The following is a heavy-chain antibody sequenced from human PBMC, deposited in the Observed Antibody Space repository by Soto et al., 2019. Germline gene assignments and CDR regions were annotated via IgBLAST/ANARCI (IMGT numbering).Heavy chain of an antibody. CDR3: AREWLQSFDY. J-gene: IGHJ4*02. CDR2: ISSSSSTI. V-gene: IGHV3-48*02. CDR1: GFTFSSHS. Sequence: EVQLVESGGGLVQPGGSLRLSCAASGFTFSSHSMNWVRQAPGKGLEWVSYISSSSSTIYSADSVKGRFTISRDNDKNAMDLQMNRLSDEDTAEYYCAREWLQSFDYWGQVTLVTVSS. D-gene: IGHD4-4*01.